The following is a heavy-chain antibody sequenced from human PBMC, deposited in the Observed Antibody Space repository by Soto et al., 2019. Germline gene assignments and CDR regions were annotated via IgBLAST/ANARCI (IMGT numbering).Heavy chain of an antibody. Sequence: ASVKGSCKASGYTFTSYGISWVRQAPGQGLEWMGWISAYNGNTNYAQKLQGRVTMTTDTSTSTAYMELRSLRSDDTAVYYCASAQYCSGHTCHLDYSGQGTLVPGSS. CDR1: GYTFTSYG. V-gene: IGHV1-18*01. J-gene: IGHJ4*01. D-gene: IGHD2-15*01. CDR3: ASAQYCSGHTCHLDY. CDR2: ISAYNGNT.